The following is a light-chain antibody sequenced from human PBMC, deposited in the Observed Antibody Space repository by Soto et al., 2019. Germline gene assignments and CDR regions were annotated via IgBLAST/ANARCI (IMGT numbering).Light chain of an antibody. Sequence: DLPMTQSPSTLSASVGDRVTITCRASQSISSWLAWYQQKPGKAPKLLIYDASSLESGVPSRFSGSGSGTEFTLTISSLQPDDFATYYCQQYNSYSPTFGGGTKVEIK. J-gene: IGKJ4*01. CDR1: QSISSW. CDR3: QQYNSYSPT. CDR2: DAS. V-gene: IGKV1-5*01.